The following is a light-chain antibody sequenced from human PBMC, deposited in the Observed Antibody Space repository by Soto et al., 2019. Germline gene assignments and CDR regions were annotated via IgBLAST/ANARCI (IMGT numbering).Light chain of an antibody. V-gene: IGLV2-14*01. J-gene: IGLJ2*01. Sequence: QSALTQPASVSGSPGQSITISCTGTSSDVGAYNYVSWYQQDPGKAPKLMIYEVSNRPSGVSNRFSGSKSGNTASLTISGLQAEDEADYYCSSYTTTSTVEFGGGTKVTVL. CDR3: SSYTTTSTVE. CDR1: SSDVGAYNY. CDR2: EVS.